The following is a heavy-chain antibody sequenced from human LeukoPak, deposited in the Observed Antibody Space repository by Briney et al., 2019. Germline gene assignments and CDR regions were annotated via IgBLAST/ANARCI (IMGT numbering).Heavy chain of an antibody. D-gene: IGHD1-26*01. V-gene: IGHV4-34*01. CDR2: INHSGST. CDR1: GGSFSGYY. CDR3: ARAGGSYLHFDS. J-gene: IGHJ4*02. Sequence: PSETLSLTCAVYGGSFSGYYWSWIRQPPGKGLEWIGEINHSGSTNYNPSLKSRVTISADTSKNQFSLKLTSVTAADTAVYYCARAGGSYLHFDSWGQGSLVTVSS.